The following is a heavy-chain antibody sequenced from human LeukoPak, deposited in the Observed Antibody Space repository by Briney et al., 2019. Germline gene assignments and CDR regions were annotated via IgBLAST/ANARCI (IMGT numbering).Heavy chain of an antibody. CDR2: ISGSGGST. J-gene: IGHJ4*02. Sequence: GGSLRLSCAASGFTFSSYSMNWVRQAPGKGLEWVSGISGSGGSTYYADSVKGRFTISRDNSKNTLYLQMNSLRAEDTAVYYCAKGGRYCSSTSCYVNYWGQGTLVTVSS. CDR3: AKGGRYCSSTSCYVNY. V-gene: IGHV3-23*01. D-gene: IGHD2-2*01. CDR1: GFTFSSYS.